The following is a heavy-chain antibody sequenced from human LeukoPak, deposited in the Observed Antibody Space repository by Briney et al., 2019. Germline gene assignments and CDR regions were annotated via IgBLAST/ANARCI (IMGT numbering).Heavy chain of an antibody. D-gene: IGHD6-19*01. CDR1: GYTFTSYA. CDR2: INAGNGNT. V-gene: IGHV1-3*01. Sequence: ASVKVSCRAFGYTFTSYAMHWVRQAPGQRLEWMGWINAGNGNTKYSQKFQGRVTITRDTSASTAYMELSSLRSEDTAVYYCARTISIAVADGVDYWGQGTLVTVSS. CDR3: ARTISIAVADGVDY. J-gene: IGHJ4*02.